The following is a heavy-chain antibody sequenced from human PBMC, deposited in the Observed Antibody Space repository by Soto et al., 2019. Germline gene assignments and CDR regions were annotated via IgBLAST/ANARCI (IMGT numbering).Heavy chain of an antibody. CDR1: GGSISDFY. J-gene: IGHJ6*02. Sequence: QVQLQESGPGLVKPSETLSLTCNVSGGSISDFYWSWIRQSPGKRLEWIGYLYYTGSTNYNPALKSRVTISLDTSKNQCSLQVRSVTAADTAVYYCARGGGYDFRSSQAPPIDVWGQGTTVTVSS. CDR3: ARGGGYDFRSSQAPPIDV. V-gene: IGHV4-59*01. CDR2: LYYTGST. D-gene: IGHD3-3*01.